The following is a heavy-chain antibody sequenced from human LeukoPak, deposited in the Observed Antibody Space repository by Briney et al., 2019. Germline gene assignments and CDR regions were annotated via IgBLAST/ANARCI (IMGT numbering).Heavy chain of an antibody. D-gene: IGHD5-24*01. Sequence: SETLSLTCAVYGGSFSGYYWSWIRQPPGKGLEWIGEINHSGSTNYNPSLKSRVTISVDTSKNQFSLKLSSVTAADTAVYYCARGWRWLQFSWGQGTLVTVSS. CDR3: ARGWRWLQFS. CDR2: INHSGST. V-gene: IGHV4-34*01. J-gene: IGHJ4*02. CDR1: GGSFSGYY.